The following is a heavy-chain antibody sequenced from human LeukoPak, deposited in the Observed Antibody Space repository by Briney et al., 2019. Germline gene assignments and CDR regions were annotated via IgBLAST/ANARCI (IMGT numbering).Heavy chain of an antibody. Sequence: SGTLSLTCTVSGGSISSSSYYWGWIRQPPGKGLEWIGSIYYSGSTYYNPSLKSRVTISVDTSKNQFSLKLSSVTAADTAVYYCARISNVDTAMVYYFDYWGQGTLVTVSS. CDR2: IYYSGST. V-gene: IGHV4-39*07. J-gene: IGHJ4*02. D-gene: IGHD5-18*01. CDR3: ARISNVDTAMVYYFDY. CDR1: GGSISSSSYY.